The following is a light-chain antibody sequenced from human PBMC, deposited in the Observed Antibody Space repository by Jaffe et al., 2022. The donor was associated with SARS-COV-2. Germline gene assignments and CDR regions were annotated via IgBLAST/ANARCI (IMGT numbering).Light chain of an antibody. J-gene: IGLJ2*01. Sequence: QSALTQPASVSGSPGQSITISCTGTSSDVGGYNCVSWYQHHPGKAPKLIIYDVSIRPSGVSNRFSGSRSGNTASLTISGLQAEDEADYYCSSYTIISSLVLFGGGTKLTVL. CDR3: SSYTIISSLVL. CDR1: SSDVGGYNC. CDR2: DVS. V-gene: IGLV2-14*03.